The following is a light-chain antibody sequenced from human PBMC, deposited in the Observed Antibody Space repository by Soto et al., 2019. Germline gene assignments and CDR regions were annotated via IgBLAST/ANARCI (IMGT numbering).Light chain of an antibody. V-gene: IGLV2-8*01. CDR2: EVT. CDR1: SSDVGANHY. J-gene: IGLJ1*01. Sequence: QSVLTQPPSASGSPGQSVTISCTGTSSDVGANHYVSWYQQHPGKAPKLMIYEVTKRPSGVPDRFSGSKSGNTASLTVSGLQAEDEADCYCSSYAGANRVFGTGTKLTVL. CDR3: SSYAGANRV.